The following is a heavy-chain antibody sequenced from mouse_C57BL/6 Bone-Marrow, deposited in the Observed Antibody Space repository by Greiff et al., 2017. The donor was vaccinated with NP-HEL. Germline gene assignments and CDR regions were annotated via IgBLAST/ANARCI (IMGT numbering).Heavy chain of an antibody. J-gene: IGHJ1*03. CDR1: GYTFTSYW. CDR2: IDPSDSET. D-gene: IGHD1-1*01. CDR3: ACGSSSYWYFDV. V-gene: IGHV1-52*01. Sequence: VQLQQSGAELVRPGSSVKLSCKASGYTFTSYWMHWVKQRPIQGLEWIGNIDPSDSETHYNQKFKEKATLTVDKSSSTAYLQRSSLTSEDSAFYYCACGSSSYWYFDVWGTGTTVTVSS.